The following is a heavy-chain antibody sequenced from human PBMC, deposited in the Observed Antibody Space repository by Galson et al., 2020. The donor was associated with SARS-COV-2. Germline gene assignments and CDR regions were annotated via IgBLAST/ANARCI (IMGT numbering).Heavy chain of an antibody. Sequence: GGSLRLSCAASGFTFSRYAVHWVRQAPGKGLEWVEVISYDGRNKHYADSVKGRFTISRDNSKNTLYLQMNSLRPEDTDVYSCARDYYDSSGYSTNGMDVWGQGTTVTVSS. V-gene: IGHV3-30*04. CDR2: ISYDGRNK. CDR3: ARDYYDSSGYSTNGMDV. CDR1: GFTFSRYA. D-gene: IGHD3-22*01. J-gene: IGHJ6*02.